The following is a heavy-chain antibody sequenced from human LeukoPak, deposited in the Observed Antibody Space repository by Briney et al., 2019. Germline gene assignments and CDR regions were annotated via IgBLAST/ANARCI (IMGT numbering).Heavy chain of an antibody. CDR2: ISQDGSGK. CDR1: GFTFSNYW. J-gene: IGHJ5*02. D-gene: IGHD5-18*01. Sequence: PGGSLRLSCGASGFTFSNYWMSWVRQAPGKGLEWVINISQDGSGKNYADSVEGRFTISRDNAKNSLYLQMNSLRAEDTAVYYCARDSVQLFYNWFDPWGQGTLVTVSS. CDR3: ARDSVQLFYNWFDP. V-gene: IGHV3-7*01.